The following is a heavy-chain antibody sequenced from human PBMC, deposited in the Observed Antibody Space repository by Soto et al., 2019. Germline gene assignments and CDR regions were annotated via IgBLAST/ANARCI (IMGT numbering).Heavy chain of an antibody. V-gene: IGHV3-23*01. CDR1: GFTFAGHA. D-gene: IGHD1-26*01. CDR2: INESGATT. J-gene: IGHJ5*02. Sequence: PGGSLRLSCLASGFTFAGHAMTWVRQAPGKGLEWVSTINESGATTYYADSVKGRFTISRDNSKNTLFLQLSSLRVEDTALYYCGPGSSGGVGEDRWGQGTLVTVSS. CDR3: GPGSSGGVGEDR.